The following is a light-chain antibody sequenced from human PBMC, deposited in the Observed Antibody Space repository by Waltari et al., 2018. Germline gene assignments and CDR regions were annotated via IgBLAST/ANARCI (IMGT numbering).Light chain of an antibody. CDR2: EVS. V-gene: IGLV2-8*01. CDR3: SSYAGSNNYVA. CDR1: SIDFGGYDY. Sequence: QSALTQPPSSSGSPGQSVPIPCTGTSIDFGGYDYVSWYQQHPAKAPKLLIYEVSKRPPGVPDRFSGSKSGNTASLTVSGLQGEDEADYYCSSYAGSNNYVAFGGGTKLTVL. J-gene: IGLJ2*01.